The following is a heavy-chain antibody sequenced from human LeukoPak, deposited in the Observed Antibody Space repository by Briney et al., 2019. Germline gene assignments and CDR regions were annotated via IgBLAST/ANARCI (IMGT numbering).Heavy chain of an antibody. V-gene: IGHV3-30*04. J-gene: IGHJ4*02. CDR3: ARDRITMIVVVTTGGFDY. CDR1: GFTFSSYA. Sequence: PGGSLRLSCAASGFTFSSYAMHWVRQAPGKGLEWVAVISYDGSNKYYADSVKGRFTISRDNSKNTLYLQMNSLRAEDTAVYYCARDRITMIVVVTTGGFDYWGQGTLVTVSS. D-gene: IGHD3-22*01. CDR2: ISYDGSNK.